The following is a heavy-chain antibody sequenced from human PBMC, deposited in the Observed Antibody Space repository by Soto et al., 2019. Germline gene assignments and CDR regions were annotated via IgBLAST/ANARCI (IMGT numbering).Heavy chain of an antibody. Sequence: QVQLVQSGAEVKKPGSSVKVSCKASGGTFSSYAISWGRQAPGQGLEWMGGIIPIFGTANYAQKFQGRVTITAEKSRSTAYMEMSRLRSEDTAVYYCAREVHYYDSSGYYIWWGQGTLVTVSS. CDR1: GGTFSSYA. D-gene: IGHD3-22*01. CDR3: AREVHYYDSSGYYIW. CDR2: IIPIFGTA. J-gene: IGHJ4*02. V-gene: IGHV1-69*06.